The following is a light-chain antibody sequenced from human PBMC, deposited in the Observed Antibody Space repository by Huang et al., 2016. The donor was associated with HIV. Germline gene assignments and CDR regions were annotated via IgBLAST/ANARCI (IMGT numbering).Light chain of an antibody. Sequence: EIVLTQSPGTLSLSPGERAALSCGASQSVISSYLAWYQQKPGKAARLLIYGASHSATGIPDRFSGSGSGTDFTLTISRLEPEDFAVYYCHQYGSSHFGGGTKVEIK. J-gene: IGKJ4*01. CDR1: QSVISSY. CDR2: GAS. CDR3: HQYGSSH. V-gene: IGKV3-20*01.